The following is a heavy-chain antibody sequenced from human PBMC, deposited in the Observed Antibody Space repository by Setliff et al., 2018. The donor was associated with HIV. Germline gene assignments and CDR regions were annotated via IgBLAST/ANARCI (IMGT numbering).Heavy chain of an antibody. CDR3: ARDYYDSSGYIFFPGLPDY. CDR2: INPAGNPT. Sequence: GASVKVSCKASGGTFSSYAIHWVRQAPGQGLEWMGIINPAGNPTSYAQKFQGRLTMTRDTSTNTAYMELSRLRSDDTAVYYCARDYYDSSGYIFFPGLPDYWGQGTLVTVSS. J-gene: IGHJ4*02. D-gene: IGHD3-22*01. V-gene: IGHV1-46*01. CDR1: GGTFSSYA.